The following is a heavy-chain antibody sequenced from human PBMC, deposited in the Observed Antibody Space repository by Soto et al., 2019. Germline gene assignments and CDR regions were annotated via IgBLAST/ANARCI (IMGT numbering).Heavy chain of an antibody. D-gene: IGHD2-2*01. J-gene: IGHJ6*02. CDR3: VRSVPAATWQYSGMDV. Sequence: QVRLQESGPGLVEPSGTLSLTCAVSGDSVSSSSCWSWVRHAPGKGLEWIGEIYHSGTFNYNPSLARRVSVSVDKSRNQLSLNLKSVTAADTAVYYCVRSVPAATWQYSGMDVWGQGTTVTVSS. CDR2: IYHSGTF. CDR1: GDSVSSSSC. V-gene: IGHV4-4*02.